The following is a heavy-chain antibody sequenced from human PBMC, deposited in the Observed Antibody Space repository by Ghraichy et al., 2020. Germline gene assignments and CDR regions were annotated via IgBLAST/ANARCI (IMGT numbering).Heavy chain of an antibody. V-gene: IGHV4-31*03. J-gene: IGHJ4*02. Sequence: SETLSLTCTVSGGSINSGDFYWSWIRQHPGKGLEWIGYIYYSGSTYYNPSLKSRVTITVDTSKNQFSLNLSSVTAEDTAVYYCARDSQSTYGSGSFYLDYWGQGILVTVSS. CDR2: IYYSGST. D-gene: IGHD3-10*01. CDR1: GGSINSGDFY. CDR3: ARDSQSTYGSGSFYLDY.